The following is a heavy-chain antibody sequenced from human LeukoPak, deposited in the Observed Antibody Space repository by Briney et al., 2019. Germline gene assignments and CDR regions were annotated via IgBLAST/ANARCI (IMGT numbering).Heavy chain of an antibody. CDR3: TRSFPGIVGAADF. CDR2: IYYSGST. V-gene: IGHV4-39*07. D-gene: IGHD1-26*01. CDR1: GGSISSSSYY. J-gene: IGHJ4*02. Sequence: PSETLSLTCTVSGGSISSSSYYWGWIRQPPGKGLEWIGSIYYSGSTYYNPSFKSLVTISVDTSKNQFSLNVNSMAAADTGVYYCTRSFPGIVGAADFWGQGTLVTVSS.